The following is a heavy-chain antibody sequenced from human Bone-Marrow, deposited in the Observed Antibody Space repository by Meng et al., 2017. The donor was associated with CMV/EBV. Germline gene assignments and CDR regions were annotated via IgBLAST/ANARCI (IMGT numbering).Heavy chain of an antibody. CDR3: ARQVETTDIVVVPAAYFNWFAP. V-gene: IGHV1-2*02. CDR1: GYTFTGYY. J-gene: IGHJ5*02. D-gene: IGHD2-2*01. Sequence: ASVKVSCKASGYTFTGYYMHWVRQAPGQGLEWMGWINPNSGGTNYAQKFQGRVTMTRDTSSSTAYMEMSRLRSDDTAVYYCARQVETTDIVVVPAAYFNWFAPWGQGTLVTVSS. CDR2: INPNSGGT.